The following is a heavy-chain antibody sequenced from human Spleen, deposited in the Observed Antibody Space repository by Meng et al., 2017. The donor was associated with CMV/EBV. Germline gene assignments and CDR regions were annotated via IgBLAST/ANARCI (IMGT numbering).Heavy chain of an antibody. D-gene: IGHD6-13*01. CDR2: IYYSGST. V-gene: IGHV4-39*07. Sequence: QRQLQESGPGLVTPAGTLSPTCTVSGGSISSSSYYWGWIRQPPGKGLEWIGSIYYSGSTYYNPSLKSRVTISVDTSKNQFSLKLSSVTAADTAVYYCARVPFSGYSSSQGRANYWGQGTLVTVSS. J-gene: IGHJ4*02. CDR1: GGSISSSSYY. CDR3: ARVPFSGYSSSQGRANY.